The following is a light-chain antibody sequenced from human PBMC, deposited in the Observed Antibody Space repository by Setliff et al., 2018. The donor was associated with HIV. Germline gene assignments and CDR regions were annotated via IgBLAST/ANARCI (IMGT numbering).Light chain of an antibody. CDR2: DDR. J-gene: IGLJ2*01. CDR1: NIRSKS. Sequence: SYELTQPPSVSVAPGKTARITCGGNNIRSKSVHWYQQKAGQAPVLVVYDDRDRPSGIPERFSGSNSGNTATLTLSRVEAGDEADYYCQVWDSSSEVVFGGGTQLTVL. CDR3: QVWDSSSEVV. V-gene: IGLV3-21*03.